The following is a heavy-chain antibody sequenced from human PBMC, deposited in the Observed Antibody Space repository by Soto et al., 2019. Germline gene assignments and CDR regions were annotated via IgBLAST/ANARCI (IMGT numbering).Heavy chain of an antibody. CDR1: GFTFSSYA. V-gene: IGHV3-23*01. D-gene: IGHD6-13*01. CDR2: ISGSGVST. CDR3: AKEQKDSSTWSELNY. Sequence: EVQLLESGGGLVQPGGSLRLSCAASGFTFSSYAMSWVRQAPGKGLEWVSAISGSGVSTYYADSVKGRFTISRDNSKNTLYLQMNSLGAADPAVYCCAKEQKDSSTWSELNYWGQGTLVTVSS. J-gene: IGHJ4*02.